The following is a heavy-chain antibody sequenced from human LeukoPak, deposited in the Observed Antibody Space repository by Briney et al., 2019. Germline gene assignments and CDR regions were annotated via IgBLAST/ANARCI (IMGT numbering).Heavy chain of an antibody. CDR1: GYTFTGYY. Sequence: ASVKGSCKASGYTFTGYYMHWVRQAPGQGLEWMVWINPNSGSTNYAQKLQGRVTMTTDTSTSTAYMEMRSLRSDDTAVYYCARDSGRNYYGSGSYYRRYYYYMDVWGKGTTVTVSS. CDR2: INPNSGST. CDR3: ARDSGRNYYGSGSYYRRYYYYMDV. V-gene: IGHV1-2*02. D-gene: IGHD3-10*01. J-gene: IGHJ6*03.